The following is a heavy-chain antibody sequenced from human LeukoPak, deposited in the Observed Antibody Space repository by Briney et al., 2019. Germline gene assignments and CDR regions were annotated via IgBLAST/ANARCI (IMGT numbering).Heavy chain of an antibody. CDR3: ARVRRFGELSHYYYGMDV. CDR2: INPNSGGT. D-gene: IGHD3-10*01. V-gene: IGHV1-2*02. Sequence: ASVKVSCKASGYTFTGYYMHWVRQAPGQGLGWMGWINPNSGGTNYAQKFQGRVTMTRDTSISTAYMELSRLRSDDTAVYYCARVRRFGELSHYYYGMDVWGQGTTVTVSS. J-gene: IGHJ6*02. CDR1: GYTFTGYY.